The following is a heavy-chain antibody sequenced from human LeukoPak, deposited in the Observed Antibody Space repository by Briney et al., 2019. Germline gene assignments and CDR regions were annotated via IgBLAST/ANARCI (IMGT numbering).Heavy chain of an antibody. Sequence: PSETLSLTCTVSGFSISSTFYWVWIRQPPGKGLEWIGSIYHSGNNYYNPSLKSRVTISVDKSKNQFSLKLSSVTAADTAVYYCARTAMVPFDYWGQGTLVTVSS. J-gene: IGHJ4*02. CDR1: GFSISSTFY. V-gene: IGHV4-38-2*02. D-gene: IGHD5-18*01. CDR2: IYHSGNN. CDR3: ARTAMVPFDY.